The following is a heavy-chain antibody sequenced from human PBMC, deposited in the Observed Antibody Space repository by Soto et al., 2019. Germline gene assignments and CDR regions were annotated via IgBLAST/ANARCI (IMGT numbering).Heavy chain of an antibody. CDR3: VVAGRGRFDY. CDR1: GFTFSSYW. J-gene: IGHJ4*02. V-gene: IGHV3-74*01. CDR2: INSDGSST. D-gene: IGHD6-19*01. Sequence: GGSLSLSCAASGFTFSSYWMHWVRQAPGKGLVWVSRINSDGSSTSYADSEKGRFTISRDNAKNTLYLQMNSLRAEDTAVYYCVVAGRGRFDYWGQGTLVTVSS.